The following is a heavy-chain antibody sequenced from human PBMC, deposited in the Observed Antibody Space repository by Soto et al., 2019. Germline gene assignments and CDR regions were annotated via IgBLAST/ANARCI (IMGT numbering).Heavy chain of an antibody. CDR2: IYLDDDK. D-gene: IGHD5-18*01. CDR3: AHAGYSYGYGSFDY. V-gene: IGHV2-5*02. CDR1: GFSLSTSGVG. Sequence: ITLKESGPTLVKPTQTLTLTCTFSGFSLSTSGVGVGWIRQPPGKALEWLALIYLDDDKRYSPSLKSRLTIAKDTSQNQVVLTMTNMDPVDTATYYIAHAGYSYGYGSFDYWVEGTMVAVSS. J-gene: IGHJ4*02.